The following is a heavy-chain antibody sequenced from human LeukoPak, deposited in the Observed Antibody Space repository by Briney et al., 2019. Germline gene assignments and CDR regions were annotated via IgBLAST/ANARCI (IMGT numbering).Heavy chain of an antibody. J-gene: IGHJ4*02. CDR1: GFTFSSYS. CDR3: ARMNYISSGWGAPFDY. D-gene: IGHD1-7*01. CDR2: ISSSSSYI. Sequence: KSGGSLRLSCAASGFTFSSYSMKWVRQAPGKGLEWVSSISSSSSYIYYADSVKGRFTISRDNAKNSLYLQMNSLRAEDTAVYYCARMNYISSGWGAPFDYWGQGTLVTVSS. V-gene: IGHV3-21*01.